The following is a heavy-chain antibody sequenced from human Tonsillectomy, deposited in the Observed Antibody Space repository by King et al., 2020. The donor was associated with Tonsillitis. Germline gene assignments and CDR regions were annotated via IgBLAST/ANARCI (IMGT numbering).Heavy chain of an antibody. CDR2: ISWDGDST. Sequence: VQLVESGGVVVQPGGSLRLSCAASGFTFDDYTMHWVRQAPGKGLEWVSLISWDGDSTYYADSVKGRFTISRDNSKNSLYLQMNSLRTEDTALYYCAKRREGWGGYEAYFDNGGQGTLVTAYS. V-gene: IGHV3-43*01. CDR3: AKRREGWGGYEAYFDN. CDR1: GFTFDDYT. D-gene: IGHD3-3*01. J-gene: IGHJ4*02.